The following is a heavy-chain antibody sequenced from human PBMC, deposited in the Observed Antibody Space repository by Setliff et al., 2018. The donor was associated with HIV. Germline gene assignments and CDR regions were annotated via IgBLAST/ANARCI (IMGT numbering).Heavy chain of an antibody. CDR3: ARQTSDYRLDY. D-gene: IGHD3-16*01. CDR1: GFSVSSNY. J-gene: IGHJ4*02. V-gene: IGHV3-66*02. CDR2: IYSGGIT. Sequence: GGSLRLSCATSGFSVSSNYMGWVRQAPGKGLIWVSVIYSGGITKYSDSAEGRFTISRDNSRNTLYLQINSLRIEDTSIYYCARQTSDYRLDYWGQGTLVTVSS.